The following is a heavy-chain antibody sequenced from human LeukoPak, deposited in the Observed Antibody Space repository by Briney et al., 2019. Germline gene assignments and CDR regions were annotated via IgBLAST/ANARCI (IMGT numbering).Heavy chain of an antibody. CDR3: ARNRGDEYYYSSVYYPFDY. J-gene: IGHJ4*02. CDR1: GYTFTSYG. Sequence: ASVKVSCKASGYTFTSYGISWVRQAPGQGLEWMGWISAYNGNTNYAQKLPGRVTMTTDTSTSTAYMELRSLRSDDTAVYYCARNRGDEYYYSSVYYPFDYGAKGPRVTVSS. CDR2: ISAYNGNT. V-gene: IGHV1-18*01. D-gene: IGHD3-22*01.